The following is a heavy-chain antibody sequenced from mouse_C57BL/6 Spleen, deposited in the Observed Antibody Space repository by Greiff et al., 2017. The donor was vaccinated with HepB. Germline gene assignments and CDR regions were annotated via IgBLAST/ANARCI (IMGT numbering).Heavy chain of an antibody. CDR2: IHPNSGST. Sequence: QVQLQQPGAELVKPGASVKLSCKASGYTFTSYWMHWVKQRPGQGLEWIGMIHPNSGSTNYNEKFKSKATLTVDKASSTAYMQLSSLTSEDSAVYYGARSPDYYGRSPAWFAYWGQGTLVTVSA. J-gene: IGHJ3*01. CDR3: ARSPDYYGRSPAWFAY. CDR1: GYTFTSYW. D-gene: IGHD1-1*01. V-gene: IGHV1-64*01.